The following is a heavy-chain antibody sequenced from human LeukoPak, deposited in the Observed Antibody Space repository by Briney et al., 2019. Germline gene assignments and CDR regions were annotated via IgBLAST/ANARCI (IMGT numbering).Heavy chain of an antibody. D-gene: IGHD6-19*01. CDR2: IIPILGIA. Sequence: ASVKVSCKASGGTFSSYTISWVRQAPGQGLERMGRIIPILGIANYAQKFQGRVTITADKSTSTAYMELSSLRSEDTAVYYCARDLGIAVAGFDYWGQGTLVTVSS. CDR3: ARDLGIAVAGFDY. J-gene: IGHJ4*02. CDR1: GGTFSSYT. V-gene: IGHV1-69*04.